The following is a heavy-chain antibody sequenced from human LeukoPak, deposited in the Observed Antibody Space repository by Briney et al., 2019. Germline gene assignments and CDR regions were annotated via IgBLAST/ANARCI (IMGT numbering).Heavy chain of an antibody. V-gene: IGHV4-4*07. CDR2: IYTSGST. CDR1: GDSISSYY. Sequence: PSETLSLTCTVSGDSISSYYWSWIRQPAGKGLEWIGRIYTSGSTNYNPSLTSRVAMSVDTSKNQFSLKLSSMTAADTAVYFCARGMGGNYFNLFDYWGQGTLVTVSS. CDR3: ARGMGGNYFNLFDY. D-gene: IGHD4-23*01. J-gene: IGHJ4*02.